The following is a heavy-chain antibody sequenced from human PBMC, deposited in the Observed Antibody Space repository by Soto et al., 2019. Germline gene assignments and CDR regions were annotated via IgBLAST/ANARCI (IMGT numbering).Heavy chain of an antibody. CDR3: ARGAPQWLVQGNWFDP. V-gene: IGHV3-53*01. Sequence: HPGGSLRLSCAASGFTFSSYGMHWVRQAPGKGLECVSVIYNDGGTHYADSVKGRFTISRDNSKNTLYLQMNSLRAEDTAMYYCARGAPQWLVQGNWFDPWGQGILVTVSS. J-gene: IGHJ5*02. CDR2: IYNDGGT. CDR1: GFTFSSYG. D-gene: IGHD6-19*01.